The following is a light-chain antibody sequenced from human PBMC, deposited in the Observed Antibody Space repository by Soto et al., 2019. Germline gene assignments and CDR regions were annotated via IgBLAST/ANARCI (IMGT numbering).Light chain of an antibody. V-gene: IGKV1-9*01. CDR3: QQLNSYPGRFT. Sequence: IQLTQSPSSLSASVGDRVTITCRPSQDISNYLAWYQRKPGKAPKLLIYAASTLQSGVPSRFSGSDSGTDFTLTISSLQPEDFATYYCQQLNSYPGRFTFGPGTKVDIK. J-gene: IGKJ3*01. CDR2: AAS. CDR1: QDISNY.